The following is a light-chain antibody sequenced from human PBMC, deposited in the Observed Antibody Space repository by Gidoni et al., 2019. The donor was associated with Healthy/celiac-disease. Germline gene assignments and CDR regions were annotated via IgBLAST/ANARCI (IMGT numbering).Light chain of an antibody. V-gene: IGKV1-5*01. J-gene: IGKJ1*01. CDR3: QHYNSYSWA. CDR1: QSISTW. CDR2: DAS. Sequence: DIQMNQSPSTLSASVGDRVTITCRASQSISTWLAWYQQKPGKAPKLLIYDASSLESGVPARFSGSGSGTEFTLTISSLQPDDFATYYCQHYNSYSWAFGQGTKVEI.